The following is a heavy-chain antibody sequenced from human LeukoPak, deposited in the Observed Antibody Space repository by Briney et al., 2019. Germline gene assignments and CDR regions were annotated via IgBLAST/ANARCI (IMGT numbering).Heavy chain of an antibody. Sequence: ASVKVSCKASGYTFTSYGISWVRQAPGQGLEWMGWISAYNGNTNYAQKLQGRVTMTTDTSTSTAYMDLRSLRSDDTAVYYCARDEEYSSGWDAFDIWGQGTMVTVSS. CDR2: ISAYNGNT. D-gene: IGHD6-19*01. V-gene: IGHV1-18*01. J-gene: IGHJ3*02. CDR3: ARDEEYSSGWDAFDI. CDR1: GYTFTSYG.